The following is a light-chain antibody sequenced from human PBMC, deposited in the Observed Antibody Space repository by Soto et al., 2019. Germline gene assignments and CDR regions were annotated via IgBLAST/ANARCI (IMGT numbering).Light chain of an antibody. Sequence: EVVLTQSPGTLSSSPGERASLSCRASQSVNSDHLAWYQHRPGQAPRLLIYGASRRATGIPDRFNGSGSGTDFTHTIGRREPQEFAVYYCQQYGSTTWTFGRATTVEIK. CDR1: QSVNSDH. J-gene: IGKJ1*01. CDR2: GAS. V-gene: IGKV3-20*01. CDR3: QQYGSTTWT.